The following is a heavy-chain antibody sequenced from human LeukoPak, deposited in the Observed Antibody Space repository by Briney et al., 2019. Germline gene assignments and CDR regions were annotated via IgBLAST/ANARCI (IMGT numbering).Heavy chain of an antibody. J-gene: IGHJ4*02. CDR1: GGSFSGYY. D-gene: IGHD6-19*01. Sequence: SETLSLTCAVYGGSFSGYYWSWIRQPPGKGLEWIGEINHSGSTNYNPSLKSRVTISVDTSKNQFSLKLSSVTAADTAVYYCARRSIAVAGIFDYWGQGTLVTVPS. CDR3: ARRSIAVAGIFDY. CDR2: INHSGST. V-gene: IGHV4-34*01.